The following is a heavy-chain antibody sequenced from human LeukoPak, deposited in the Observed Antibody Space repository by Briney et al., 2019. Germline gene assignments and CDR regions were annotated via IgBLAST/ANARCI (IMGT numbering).Heavy chain of an antibody. CDR2: IYPGGGST. D-gene: IGHD2-8*01. CDR1: GYAFTSYY. CDR3: ARDNDFDY. Sequence: ASVKVSCKASGYAFTSYYIHWVRQAPGQGLEWMGIIYPGGGSTSYAQKFQGRVTMTRDMSTSTVYMELSSLRSEDTAVYYCARDNDFDYWGQGTLVTVSS. J-gene: IGHJ4*02. V-gene: IGHV1-46*01.